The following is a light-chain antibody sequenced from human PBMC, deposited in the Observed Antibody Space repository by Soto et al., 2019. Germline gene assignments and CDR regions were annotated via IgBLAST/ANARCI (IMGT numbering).Light chain of an antibody. CDR1: SSDIGAYNY. CDR2: DVS. J-gene: IGLJ2*01. CDR3: NSYTSSNSLEV. Sequence: QSALTQPASVSGSPGQSITISCTGTSSDIGAYNYVSWYQQHPGKAPKLMIYDVSIRPSGVSSRFSGSKSGNTASLTISGLQAEDEADYYCNSYTSSNSLEVFGGGTKLNVL. V-gene: IGLV2-14*03.